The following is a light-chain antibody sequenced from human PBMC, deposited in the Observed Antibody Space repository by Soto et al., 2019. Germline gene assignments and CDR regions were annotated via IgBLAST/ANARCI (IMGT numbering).Light chain of an antibody. V-gene: IGKV1-39*01. CDR1: QSISSY. CDR3: QQSYSIPYT. J-gene: IGKJ2*01. CDR2: AAS. Sequence: DIQMAQSPSSLSASVGDRVTITCRASQSISSYLNWYQQKPGKAPKLLIYAASSLQSGVPSRFSASGSGTDFTLTISSLQPEDFATYYYQQSYSIPYTLGQGTQLEIK.